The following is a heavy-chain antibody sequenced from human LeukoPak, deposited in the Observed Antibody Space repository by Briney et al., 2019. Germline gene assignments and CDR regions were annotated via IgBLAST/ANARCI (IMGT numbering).Heavy chain of an antibody. V-gene: IGHV4-34*01. CDR2: INHSGST. D-gene: IGHD5-12*01. Sequence: SETLSLTCAVYGGSFSGYYWSWIRQPPGKGLEWIGEINHSGSTNYNPSLKSRVTISVDTSKNQFSLKLSSVTAADTAVYYCARHSGYELFDYWGQGTLVTVSS. J-gene: IGHJ4*02. CDR1: GGSFSGYY. CDR3: ARHSGYELFDY.